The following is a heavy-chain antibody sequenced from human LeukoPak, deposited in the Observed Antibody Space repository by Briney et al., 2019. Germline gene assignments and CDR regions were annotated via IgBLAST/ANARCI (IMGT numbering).Heavy chain of an antibody. V-gene: IGHV4-59*01. J-gene: IGHJ4*02. CDR2: IYLSGST. Sequence: SETLSLTCTVSGGSISSDYWSWIRQPPGKGLEWIGYIYLSGSTNYNPSLKSRVTISVDTSKTQLSLKLSSVTAADTAVYYCARGGGYFNYWGQGTLVTVSS. CDR1: GGSISSDY. CDR3: ARGGGYFNY. D-gene: IGHD3-16*01.